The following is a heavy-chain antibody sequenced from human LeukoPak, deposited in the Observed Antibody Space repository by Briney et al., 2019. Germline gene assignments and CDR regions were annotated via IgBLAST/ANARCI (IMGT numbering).Heavy chain of an antibody. Sequence: GASVKVSCKASRGTFSSYAISWVRQAPGQGLEWMGGIIPIFGTANYAQKFQGRVTITADESTSTAYMELSSLRSEDTAVYYCARTPSRLYYDSSGYYWAHDAFDIWGQGTMVTVSS. V-gene: IGHV1-69*13. J-gene: IGHJ3*02. CDR1: RGTFSSYA. CDR3: ARTPSRLYYDSSGYYWAHDAFDI. CDR2: IIPIFGTA. D-gene: IGHD3-22*01.